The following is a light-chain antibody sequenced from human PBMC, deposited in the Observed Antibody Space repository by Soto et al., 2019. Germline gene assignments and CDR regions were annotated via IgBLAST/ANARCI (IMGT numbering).Light chain of an antibody. CDR2: EVI. CDR3: TSYAGSNNVV. Sequence: QSVLTQPASVSGSPGQSITISCTGTSSNVGSYNFVSWYRQYAGKAPELIIYEVIKRPSGVPDRFSGSKSDNTASLTVSGLRAEDEADYYCTSYAGSNNVVFGGGTKLTVL. CDR1: SSNVGSYNF. V-gene: IGLV2-8*01. J-gene: IGLJ2*01.